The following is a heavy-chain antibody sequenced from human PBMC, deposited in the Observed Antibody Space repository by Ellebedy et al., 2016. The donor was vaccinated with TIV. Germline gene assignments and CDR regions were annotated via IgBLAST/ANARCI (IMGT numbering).Heavy chain of an antibody. CDR1: GFTVSNNY. J-gene: IGHJ6*02. V-gene: IGHV3-30-3*01. D-gene: IGHD3-22*01. Sequence: PGGSLRLSCAASGFTVSNNYMSWVRQAPGKGLEWVAIVSYDGTTKYYADSVKGRFTISRDNSKNTLYLQMNSLRAEDKAVYYSARDRHYDSSGYWSLDYYSYGMDVWGQGTTVTVSS. CDR3: ARDRHYDSSGYWSLDYYSYGMDV. CDR2: VSYDGTTK.